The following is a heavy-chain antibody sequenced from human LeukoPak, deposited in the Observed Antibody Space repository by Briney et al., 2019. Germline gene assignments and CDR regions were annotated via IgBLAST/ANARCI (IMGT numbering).Heavy chain of an antibody. J-gene: IGHJ4*02. Sequence: PGGSLRLSCAASGFTFSTYALSWVRQAPGKGLEWVSGLSNSGGSGGGTFYADSVKGRFTISRDNSKNTLYLQLSSLRAEDTAVYYCAKAMSIDYYDSKNFYGVEFDSWGQGTLVTVSS. CDR3: AKAMSIDYYDSKNFYGVEFDS. D-gene: IGHD3-22*01. V-gene: IGHV3-23*01. CDR2: LSNSGGSGGGT. CDR1: GFTFSTYA.